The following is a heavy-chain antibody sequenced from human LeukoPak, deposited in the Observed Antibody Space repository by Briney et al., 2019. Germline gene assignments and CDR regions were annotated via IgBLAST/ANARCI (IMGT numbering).Heavy chain of an antibody. Sequence: PGGSLRLSCAASGFTFSSYAMSWVRRAPGKGLEWVSAISGSGGSTYYADSVKGRFTISRDNSKNTLYLQMNSLRAEDTAVYYCAKLRTPPGGNLLNWFDPWGQGTLVTVSS. V-gene: IGHV3-23*01. D-gene: IGHD4-23*01. CDR3: AKLRTPPGGNLLNWFDP. CDR2: ISGSGGST. CDR1: GFTFSSYA. J-gene: IGHJ5*02.